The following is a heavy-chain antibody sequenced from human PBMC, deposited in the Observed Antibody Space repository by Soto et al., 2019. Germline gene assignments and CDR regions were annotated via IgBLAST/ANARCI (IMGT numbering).Heavy chain of an antibody. V-gene: IGHV3-48*01. CDR3: ARAPSVYGDYFHDY. CDR1: GFTFSSYP. CDR2: ISTGSSII. J-gene: IGHJ4*02. D-gene: IGHD4-17*01. Sequence: GGSLRLSCAVSGFTFSSYPMHWVRQAPGKGLEWVSYISTGSSIIYYGDSVKGRFTISRDNAKKSLYLQMNSLRAEDTAVYYCARAPSVYGDYFHDYWGQGTLVTVSS.